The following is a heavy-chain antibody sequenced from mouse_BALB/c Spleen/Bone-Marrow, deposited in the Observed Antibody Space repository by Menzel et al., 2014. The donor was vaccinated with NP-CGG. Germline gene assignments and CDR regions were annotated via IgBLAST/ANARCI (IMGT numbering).Heavy chain of an antibody. Sequence: DVKLQESGGGLVQPGGSLKLSCAASGFDFSGFWMGWVRQAPGKGLEWIGEINPDSSTISYAPSLKDRFIISRDNAKNTLYLQVSKVRSEDTALYYCARLGYYGGFAYWGQGTLVTVSA. V-gene: IGHV4-1*02. D-gene: IGHD2-3*01. CDR1: GFDFSGFW. CDR2: INPDSSTI. CDR3: ARLGYYGGFAY. J-gene: IGHJ3*01.